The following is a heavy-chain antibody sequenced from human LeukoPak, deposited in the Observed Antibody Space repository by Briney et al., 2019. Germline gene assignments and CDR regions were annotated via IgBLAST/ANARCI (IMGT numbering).Heavy chain of an antibody. J-gene: IGHJ4*02. CDR3: ARGGGGGSSIAARYFDY. Sequence: SQTLSLTCTVSGGSISSGGYYWSWIRQHPGKGLEWIGYIYYSGSTYYNPSLKSGVTISVDTSKNQFSLKLSSVTAADTAVYYCARGGGGGSSIAARYFDYWGQGTLVTVSS. CDR2: IYYSGST. CDR1: GGSISSGGYY. V-gene: IGHV4-31*03. D-gene: IGHD6-6*01.